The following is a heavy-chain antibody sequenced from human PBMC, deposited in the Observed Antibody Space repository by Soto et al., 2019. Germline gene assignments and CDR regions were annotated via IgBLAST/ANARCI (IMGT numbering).Heavy chain of an antibody. CDR1: GFTFSDYA. Sequence: EIQILESGGALVQPGGSLRLSCSVSGFTFSDYAMNWVRQAPGKGLEWVSAVSGRGDGTFYADSVKGRFTISRDNSKNTVYMQINSLTVDDTAVYYCAKDVEDVLPYYGMDVWGRGTTVRVSS. D-gene: IGHD3-16*01. V-gene: IGHV3-23*01. J-gene: IGHJ6*02. CDR3: AKDVEDVLPYYGMDV. CDR2: VSGRGDGT.